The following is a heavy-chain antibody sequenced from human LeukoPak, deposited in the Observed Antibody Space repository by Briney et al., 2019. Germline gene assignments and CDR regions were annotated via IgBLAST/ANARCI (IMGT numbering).Heavy chain of an antibody. V-gene: IGHV1-2*06. CDR2: INPNTGGT. J-gene: IGHJ4*02. D-gene: IGHD3-10*01. CDR1: GYTFTGYY. Sequence: GASVKVSCKASGYTFTGYYMHWVRQAPGQGLEWMGRINPNTGGTNYAQKFQGRVTMTRDTSISTAYMELSRLRSDDTAVYYRARVRRDGSEGFDYWGQGTLVTVSS. CDR3: ARVRRDGSEGFDY.